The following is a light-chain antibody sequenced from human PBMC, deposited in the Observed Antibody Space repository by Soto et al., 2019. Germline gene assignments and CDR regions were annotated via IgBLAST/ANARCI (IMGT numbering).Light chain of an antibody. J-gene: IGKJ5*01. CDR2: AAS. Sequence: DIQMTQSPSSLSASVGDRVTITCRASQSISSYLNWYQQKPGKAPKLLIYAASSLQSGVPSRFSGSGSGTDFTLTISILQPEDFATYYCQQSYSTLPVTFGQGTRLEIK. CDR3: QQSYSTLPVT. CDR1: QSISSY. V-gene: IGKV1-39*01.